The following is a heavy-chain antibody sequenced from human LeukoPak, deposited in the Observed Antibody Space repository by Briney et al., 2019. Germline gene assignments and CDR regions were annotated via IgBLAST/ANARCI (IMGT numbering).Heavy chain of an antibody. Sequence: SETLSLTCTVSGGSISSYYWSWIRQPPGKGLEWIGYIYYSGSTSYNPSLKSRVTISVDTSKNQFSLKLSSVTAADTAVYYCARLAAAGTRWFDPWGQGTLVTVSS. J-gene: IGHJ5*02. CDR1: GGSISSYY. CDR3: ARLAAAGTRWFDP. CDR2: IYYSGST. D-gene: IGHD6-13*01. V-gene: IGHV4-59*01.